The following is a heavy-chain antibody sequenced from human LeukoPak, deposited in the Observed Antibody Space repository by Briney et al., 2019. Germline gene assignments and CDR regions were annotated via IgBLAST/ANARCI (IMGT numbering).Heavy chain of an antibody. D-gene: IGHD3-9*01. J-gene: IGHJ4*02. CDR3: AGAHLRYFDWLLSSASFDY. Sequence: SEALSLTCAVYGGSFSGYYWSWIRQPPGKGLEWIGEINHSGSTNYNPSLKSRVTISVDTSKNQFSLKLSSVTAADTAVYYCAGAHLRYFDWLLSSASFDYWGQGTLVTVSS. V-gene: IGHV4-34*01. CDR1: GGSFSGYY. CDR2: INHSGST.